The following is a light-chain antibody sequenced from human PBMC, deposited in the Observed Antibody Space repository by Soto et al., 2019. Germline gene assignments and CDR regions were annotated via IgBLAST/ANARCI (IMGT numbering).Light chain of an antibody. CDR2: NNN. V-gene: IGLV1-44*01. CDR3: AAWDDSLNGLV. Sequence: QSVLTQPPSASGTPGQRVTIPGSGRSPNIGGNTVNWYQQLPGTAPKLLIYNNNQRPSGVPDRFSGSKSGTSASLAISGLQSEDEADYYCAAWDDSLNGLVFGTGTKLTVL. J-gene: IGLJ1*01. CDR1: SPNIGGNT.